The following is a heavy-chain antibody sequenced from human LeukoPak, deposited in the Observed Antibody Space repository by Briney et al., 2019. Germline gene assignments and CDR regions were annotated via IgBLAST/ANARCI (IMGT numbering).Heavy chain of an antibody. CDR2: IYYSGST. V-gene: IGHV4-59*08. Sequence: PSETLSLTCTVSGGSISSYYWSWIRQPPGKGLEWIGYIYYSGSTYYNPSLKSRVTISVDTSKNQFSLKLSSVTAADTAVYYCARLKEGDYFDYWGQGTLVTVSS. J-gene: IGHJ4*02. CDR1: GGSISSYY. CDR3: ARLKEGDYFDY. D-gene: IGHD3-16*01.